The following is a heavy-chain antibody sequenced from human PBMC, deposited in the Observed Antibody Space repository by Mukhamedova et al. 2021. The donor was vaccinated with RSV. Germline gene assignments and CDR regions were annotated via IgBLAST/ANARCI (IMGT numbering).Heavy chain of an antibody. V-gene: IGHV4-39*01. CDR3: ARPRTNNYYDSSGWYFDY. Sequence: GWIGSIYYSGSTYYNPSLKSRVTISVDTSKNQFSLKLSSVTAAETAVYYCARPRTNNYYDSSGWYFDYWGQGTLVTVSS. CDR2: IYYSGST. D-gene: IGHD3-22*01. J-gene: IGHJ4*02.